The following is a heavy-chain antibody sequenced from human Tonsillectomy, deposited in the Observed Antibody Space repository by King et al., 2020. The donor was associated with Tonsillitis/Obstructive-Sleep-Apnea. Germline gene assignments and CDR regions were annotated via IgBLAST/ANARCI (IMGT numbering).Heavy chain of an antibody. CDR3: ARGGYCSSSSCYNWYFDL. CDR2: INTNTGNP. Sequence: VQLVESGSELKKPGASVKVSCTASGYTFTSYTMNWVRQAPGQGLEWMGWINTNTGNPTYAQGFTGRFVFSLDTSVSTAYLQISSLKAEDTAVYYCARGGYCSSSSCYNWYFDLWGRGTLVTVSS. D-gene: IGHD2-2*02. J-gene: IGHJ2*01. V-gene: IGHV7-4-1*02. CDR1: GYTFTSYT.